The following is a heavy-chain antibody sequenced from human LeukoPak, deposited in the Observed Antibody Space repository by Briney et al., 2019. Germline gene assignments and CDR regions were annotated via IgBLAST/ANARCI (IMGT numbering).Heavy chain of an antibody. CDR2: ISSSGSRI. Sequence: GGSLRLSCAASGFTFSTYAMNWVRQAPGKGLEWLSYISSSGSRIYYVDSVKGRFTISRDNAKNSLYLQMNSLRVEDTAVYYCARIRSGTEGSGSFFDYWGQGTLVTVSS. CDR1: GFTFSTYA. V-gene: IGHV3-48*03. D-gene: IGHD3-10*01. CDR3: ARIRSGTEGSGSFFDY. J-gene: IGHJ4*02.